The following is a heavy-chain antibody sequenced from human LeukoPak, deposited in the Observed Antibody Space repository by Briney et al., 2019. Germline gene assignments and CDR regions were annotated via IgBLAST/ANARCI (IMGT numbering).Heavy chain of an antibody. V-gene: IGHV1-46*01. CDR3: ARSKTLNNYDILTGGTFDY. CDR1: ANTFTGYY. D-gene: IGHD3-9*01. CDR2: INPSGGST. J-gene: IGHJ4*02. Sequence: ASVKVSCKASANTFTGYYMHWVRQAPGQGLEWMGIINPSGGSTSYAQKFQGRVTMTRDMSTSTVYMELSSLRSEDTAVYYCARSKTLNNYDILTGGTFDYWGQGTLVTVSS.